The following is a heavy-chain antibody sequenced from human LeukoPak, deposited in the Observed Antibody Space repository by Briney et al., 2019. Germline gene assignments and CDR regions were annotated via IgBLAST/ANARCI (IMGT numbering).Heavy chain of an antibody. Sequence: GGSLRLSCEASGFRLDNYWMTWVRQAPGKGLEWVADFNEEGSKIYSLDSVKGRFTSSRDNAKNSLPLQLNTMRAQATAVYYVARCSHVSGRWFLDNWGRGTLVSVSS. J-gene: IGHJ4*02. CDR1: GFRLDNYW. CDR3: ARCSHVSGRWFLDN. V-gene: IGHV3-7*05. CDR2: FNEEGSKI. D-gene: IGHD3-10*01.